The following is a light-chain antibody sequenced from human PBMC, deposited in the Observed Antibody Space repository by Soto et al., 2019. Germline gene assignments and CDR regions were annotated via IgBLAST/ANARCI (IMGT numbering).Light chain of an antibody. J-gene: IGKJ2*01. CDR2: DSS. CDR3: QQLSNYPYT. Sequence: IQLTQSPSFLSASVEDRVTIPCRANYDIYSSLAWYQQEPGKPPKLLNYDSSTFEPGVPSRFTGSGSGTKFTLTISGLQFEDFATYFCQQLSNYPYTFGQGTKLEV. CDR1: YDIYSS. V-gene: IGKV1-9*01.